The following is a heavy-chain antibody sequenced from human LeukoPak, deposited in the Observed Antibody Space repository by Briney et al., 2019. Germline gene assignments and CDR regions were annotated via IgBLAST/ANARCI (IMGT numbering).Heavy chain of an antibody. CDR3: ARHDGDYGSGHDAFDI. CDR2: IYYSGST. V-gene: IGHV4-59*08. CDR1: GGSISSDY. Sequence: SETLSLTCTVSGGSISSDYWSWIRQPPGKGLEWIGYIYYSGSTNYNPSLKSRVTISVDTSKNQFSLKLSSVTAADTAVYYCARHDGDYGSGHDAFDIWGQGTMVTVSS. J-gene: IGHJ3*02. D-gene: IGHD4-17*01.